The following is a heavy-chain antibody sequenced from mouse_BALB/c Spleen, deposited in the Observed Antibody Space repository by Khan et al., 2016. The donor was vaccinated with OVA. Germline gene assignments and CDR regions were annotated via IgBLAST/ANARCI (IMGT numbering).Heavy chain of an antibody. J-gene: IGHJ3*01. CDR2: MIYSGNT. CDR3: ARSTYRYAFAY. Sequence: EVQLQESGPSLVKPSQTLSLTCSVTGDSITSGYWRWIRKSPGNKLEYMGYMIYSGNTYYNPSLKSRISITRHTSKNQYYLQLNSVTTDDTATYYCARSTYRYAFAYWGQGTLVTVSA. D-gene: IGHD2-14*01. CDR1: GDSITSGY. V-gene: IGHV3-8*02.